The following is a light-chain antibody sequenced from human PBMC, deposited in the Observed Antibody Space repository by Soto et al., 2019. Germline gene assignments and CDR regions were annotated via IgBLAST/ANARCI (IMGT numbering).Light chain of an antibody. J-gene: IGLJ1*01. CDR3: TSYAGSNNFFYV. Sequence: HSVLTQPPSASGSPGQAVTISCTATSSDVGGYNYVSWYHQHPGKAPKLMIYEVSKRPSGVPDRFSGSKSGNTASLTVSGLQAEDEADYYCTSYAGSNNFFYVFGTGTKVT. CDR2: EVS. CDR1: SSDVGGYNY. V-gene: IGLV2-8*01.